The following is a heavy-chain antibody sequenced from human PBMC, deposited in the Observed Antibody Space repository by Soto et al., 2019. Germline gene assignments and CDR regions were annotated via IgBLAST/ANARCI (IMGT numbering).Heavy chain of an antibody. J-gene: IGHJ4*02. CDR3: ARDSSGYYRDY. CDR2: INHSGST. CDR1: GGSFSGYY. V-gene: IGHV4-34*01. Sequence: QVQLQQWGAGLLKPSETLSLTCAVYGGSFSGYYWSWIRQPPGKGLEWIGEINHSGSTNYNPSLKSRANISVDTSKNQFSLKLSSVTGADTAVYYCARDSSGYYRDYWGQGTLVTGSS. D-gene: IGHD3-22*01.